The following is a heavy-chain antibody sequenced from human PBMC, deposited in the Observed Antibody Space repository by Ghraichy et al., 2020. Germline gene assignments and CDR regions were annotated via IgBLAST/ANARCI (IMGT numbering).Heavy chain of an antibody. J-gene: IGHJ3*02. CDR1: GGSFSGYY. CDR2: INHSGST. D-gene: IGHD6-19*01. V-gene: IGHV4-34*01. Sequence: SETLSLTCAVYGGSFSGYYWSWIRQPPGKRLEWIGEINHSGSTNYNPSLKSRVTISVDTSKNQFSLKLSSVTAADTAVYYCARGRGSGGYRYAFDIWGQGTMVTVSS. CDR3: ARGRGSGGYRYAFDI.